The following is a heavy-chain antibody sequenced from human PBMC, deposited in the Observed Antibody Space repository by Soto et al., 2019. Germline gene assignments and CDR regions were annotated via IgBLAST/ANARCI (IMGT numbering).Heavy chain of an antibody. Sequence: LETLSHTCSVSGGSSISAYWSWIRQPTGKGLEWIGYMYKTGSTVYNPSLKSRVTISVDTSKNQFYLKVNSVTAADTAVYYCARDLWGYCGTDCYPLDVWGQGTTVTVSS. CDR2: MYKTGST. CDR3: ARDLWGYCGTDCYPLDV. D-gene: IGHD2-21*02. V-gene: IGHV4-59*01. J-gene: IGHJ6*02. CDR1: GGSSISAY.